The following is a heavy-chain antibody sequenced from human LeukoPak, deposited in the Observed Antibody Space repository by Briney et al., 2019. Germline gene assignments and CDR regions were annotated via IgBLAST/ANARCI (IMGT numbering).Heavy chain of an antibody. D-gene: IGHD1-26*01. CDR1: GGSISGGDYY. CDR2: IYYNGNT. CDR3: ARDPEAATPGYTFDF. Sequence: SETLTLTCTVSGGSISGGDYYWSWLRQPPGTGLEWIGYIYYNGNTYHNPSLRSRVYISVDKSKNQFSLDLRSVTAADTAVYYCARDPEAATPGYTFDFGGQGTLVTVSS. J-gene: IGHJ3*01. V-gene: IGHV4-30-4*01.